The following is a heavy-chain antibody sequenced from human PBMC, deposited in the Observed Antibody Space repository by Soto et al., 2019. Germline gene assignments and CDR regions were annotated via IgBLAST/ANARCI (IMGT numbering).Heavy chain of an antibody. V-gene: IGHV3-48*01. J-gene: IGHJ5*02. D-gene: IGHD6-13*01. CDR3: ARHPERIAQIGWFDP. CDR2: ISSSGNTI. Sequence: PGGSLRLSCAASGFTFSSYSMNWVRQAPGKGLEWVSYISSSGNTIYYADSVKGRFTISRDNAKNSLYLQMNSLRAEDTAVYYCARHPERIAQIGWFDPWGQGTLVTVSS. CDR1: GFTFSSYS.